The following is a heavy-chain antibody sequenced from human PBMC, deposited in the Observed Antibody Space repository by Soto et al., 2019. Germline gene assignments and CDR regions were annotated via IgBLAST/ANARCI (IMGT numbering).Heavy chain of an antibody. CDR2: ISYDGSNK. CDR1: GFTFSSYG. V-gene: IGHV3-30*18. D-gene: IGHD3-3*01. Sequence: QVQLVESGGGVVQPGRSLRLSCAASGFTFSSYGMHWVRQAPGKGLEWVAVISYDGSNKYYADSVKGRFTISRDNSKNTLYLQMNSLRAEDTAVYYCAKEGWSGPMDVCGQGTTVTVSS. CDR3: AKEGWSGPMDV. J-gene: IGHJ6*02.